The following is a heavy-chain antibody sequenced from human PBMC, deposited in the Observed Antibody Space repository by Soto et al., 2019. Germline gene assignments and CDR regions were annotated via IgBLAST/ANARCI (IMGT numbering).Heavy chain of an antibody. J-gene: IGHJ4*02. CDR3: AMIVGVSEALGTIDY. CDR2: IHYSGST. V-gene: IGHV4-39*01. D-gene: IGHD3-3*01. CDR1: GDSISSSISY. Sequence: PSETLSLTCTVSGDSISSSISYWGWIRQPPGKGLEWIGSIHYSGSTYYSPSLKSRVTLSVDTSKNKFSLNLSAVSAADTAVYYCAMIVGVSEALGTIDYWGQGTLVTASS.